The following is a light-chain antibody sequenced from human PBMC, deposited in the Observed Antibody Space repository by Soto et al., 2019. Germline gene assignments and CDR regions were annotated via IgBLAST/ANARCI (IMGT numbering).Light chain of an antibody. CDR3: QQYQNLWT. CDR2: GVS. V-gene: IGKV3-15*01. CDR1: QSVSSN. J-gene: IGKJ1*01. Sequence: EIVLTQSPATLSLSPGERATLSCRASQSVSSNLAWYQQKPGQAPRLLIYGVSTRATGIPARFSGSGSGTEFTLTIGSLQSEDSAVYYCQQYQNLWTFGQGTKVDIK.